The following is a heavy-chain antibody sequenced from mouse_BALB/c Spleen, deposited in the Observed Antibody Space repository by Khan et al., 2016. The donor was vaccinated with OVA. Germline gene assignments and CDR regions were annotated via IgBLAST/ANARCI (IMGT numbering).Heavy chain of an antibody. CDR1: GYSVTSDYA. CDR2: ISYGGST. Sequence: EVQLQESGPGLVKPSQSLSLTCTVTGYSVTSDYAWDWIRQFPGNKLEWMGYISYGGSTSYNPSLKSRISITRDTSKNQFFLQLNSVTTEDTATYYCARKKYYGYAMDYWGQGTSVTVSS. CDR3: ARKKYYGYAMDY. D-gene: IGHD1-1*01. V-gene: IGHV3-2*02. J-gene: IGHJ4*01.